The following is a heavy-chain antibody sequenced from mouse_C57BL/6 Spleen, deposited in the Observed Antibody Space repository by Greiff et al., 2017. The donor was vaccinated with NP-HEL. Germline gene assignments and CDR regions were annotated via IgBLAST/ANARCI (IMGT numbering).Heavy chain of an antibody. D-gene: IGHD3-2*02. Sequence: QVQLKESGPGLVAPSQCLSITCTVSGFSLTSYGVDWVRQPPGKGLEWLGVIWGGGSTTSNSALMSILRISKDNSKRQEFVKMNSLQTDNTAMYDCAKRETAQAMFAYWGQGTLVTVSA. CDR1: GFSLTSYG. CDR2: IWGGGST. V-gene: IGHV2-9*01. CDR3: AKRETAQAMFAY. J-gene: IGHJ3*01.